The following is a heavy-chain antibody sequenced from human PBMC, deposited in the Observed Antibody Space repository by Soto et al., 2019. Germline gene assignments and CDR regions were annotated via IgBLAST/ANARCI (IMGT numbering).Heavy chain of an antibody. D-gene: IGHD2-2*01. V-gene: IGHV5-51*01. CDR1: GYSFTSYW. J-gene: IGHJ6*02. CDR2: IYPGDSDT. Sequence: PGESLKISCKGSGYSFTSYWIGWVRQMPGKGLEWMGIIYPGDSDTRYSPSFQGQVTISADKSISTAYLQWSSLKASDTAMYYRARHGVVPAAMQVLDYYYGMDVWGQGTTVTVSS. CDR3: ARHGVVPAAMQVLDYYYGMDV.